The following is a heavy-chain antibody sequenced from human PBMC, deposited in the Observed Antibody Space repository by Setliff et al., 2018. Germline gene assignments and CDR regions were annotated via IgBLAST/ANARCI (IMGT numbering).Heavy chain of an antibody. CDR1: GMSITSYY. J-gene: IGHJ5*02. CDR2: IYYTGST. V-gene: IGHV4-59*01. Sequence: SETLSLTCSVSGMSITSYYWSWIRQSPGRGLEWIGDIYYTGSTTYSPSLKSRVTISPDTSKNQFHLTVNSVTAADTAAYYCARALRSPLGGTAFVPIHFDPWGQGILVTVSS. D-gene: IGHD3-16*01. CDR3: ARALRSPLGGTAFVPIHFDP.